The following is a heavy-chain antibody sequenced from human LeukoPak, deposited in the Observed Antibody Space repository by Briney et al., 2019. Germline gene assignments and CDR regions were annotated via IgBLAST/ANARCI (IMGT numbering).Heavy chain of an antibody. CDR1: GGSFTGYY. CDR3: ARGRSNYDILTGGRDYFDY. V-gene: IGHV4-34*01. D-gene: IGHD3-9*01. CDR2: INDSGST. Sequence: SQTLSLTCAVYGGSFTGYYWSWIRQPPGKGREWIGEINDSGSTNYNPSLKTRVTISVDTSKNQFSLKLSAVTAADTAVYYCARGRSNYDILTGGRDYFDYWGQGTLVSVPS. J-gene: IGHJ4*02.